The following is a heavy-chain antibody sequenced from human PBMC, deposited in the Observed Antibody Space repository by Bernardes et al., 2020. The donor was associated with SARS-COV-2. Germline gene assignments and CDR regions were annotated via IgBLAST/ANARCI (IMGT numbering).Heavy chain of an antibody. V-gene: IGHV3-11*01. CDR3: ARDAVAVAGTLSYYYGMDV. D-gene: IGHD6-19*01. J-gene: IGHJ6*02. Sequence: GGSLRPSCAASGFTFSDYYMSWIRQAPGKGLEWVSYISSSGSTIYYADSVKGRFTISRDNAKNSLYLQMNSLRAEDTAVYYCARDAVAVAGTLSYYYGMDVWGQGTTVTVSS. CDR1: GFTFSDYY. CDR2: ISSSGSTI.